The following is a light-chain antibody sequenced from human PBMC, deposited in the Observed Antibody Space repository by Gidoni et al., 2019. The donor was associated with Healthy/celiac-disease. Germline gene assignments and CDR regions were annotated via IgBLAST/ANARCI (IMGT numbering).Light chain of an antibody. J-gene: IGKJ1*01. Sequence: SASVGDRVTITCRASQSISSWLAWYQQKPGKAPKLLIYKASSLESGFPSRFSGSGSGTEFTLTISSLQPDDFATYYCQQYNSYWTFGQGTKVEIK. CDR3: QQYNSYWT. V-gene: IGKV1-5*03. CDR1: QSISSW. CDR2: KAS.